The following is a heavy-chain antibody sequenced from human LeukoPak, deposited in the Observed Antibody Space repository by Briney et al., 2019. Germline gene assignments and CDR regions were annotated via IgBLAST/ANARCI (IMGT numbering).Heavy chain of an antibody. V-gene: IGHV3-23*01. CDR1: GFTFSSYA. CDR2: ISGSGGST. CDR3: AKDRMAVVPAANDAFDI. Sequence: GGSLRLSCAASGFTFSSYAMSWVRQAPGKGLEWVSGISGSGGSTYHADSVKGRFTISRDNSKNTLYLQMSSLRAEDTAMYYCAKDRMAVVPAANDAFDIWGQGTMVTVSS. J-gene: IGHJ3*02. D-gene: IGHD2-2*01.